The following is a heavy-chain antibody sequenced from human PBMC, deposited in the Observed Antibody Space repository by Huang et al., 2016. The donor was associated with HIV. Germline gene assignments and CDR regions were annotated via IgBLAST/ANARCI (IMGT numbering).Heavy chain of an antibody. V-gene: IGHV3-7*01. CDR3: ATKTAGMDI. Sequence: VESGGRSVQPGGSIKLSCVGSTFTFGAYWMSWVRQPPGKGLEWVANIKQDEREKYYADAVKGRFNISRDNARKVLFLEMDNLRVEDTAMYVCATKTAGMDIWGQGTTVTVSS. D-gene: IGHD1-7*01. CDR1: TFTFGAYW. CDR2: IKQDEREK. J-gene: IGHJ6*02.